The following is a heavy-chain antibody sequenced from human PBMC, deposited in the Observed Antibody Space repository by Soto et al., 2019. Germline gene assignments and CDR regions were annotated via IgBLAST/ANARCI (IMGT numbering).Heavy chain of an antibody. V-gene: IGHV4-34*01. CDR2: INHSGST. Sequence: PSETLSLTCAGYGGSFSGYYWSWIRQPPGKGLEWIGEINHSGSTNYNPSLKSRVTISVDTSKDQFSLKLSSVTAADTAVYYCARGPALKYSGYDGHLYWGQGTLVTVSS. J-gene: IGHJ4*02. D-gene: IGHD5-12*01. CDR3: ARGPALKYSGYDGHLY. CDR1: GGSFSGYY.